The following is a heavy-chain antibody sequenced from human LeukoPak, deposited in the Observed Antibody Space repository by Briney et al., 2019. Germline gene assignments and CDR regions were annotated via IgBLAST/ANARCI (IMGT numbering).Heavy chain of an antibody. CDR1: GGTFSSYA. CDR2: IIPILGIA. J-gene: IGHJ4*02. CDR3: ARDSEITIFGVVSCPFDY. Sequence: GASVKVSCKASGGTFSSYAISWVRQAPGQGLEWMGRIIPILGIANYAQKFQGRVTITADKSTSTAYMELRSLRSDDTAVYYCARDSEITIFGVVSCPFDYWGQGTLVTVSS. V-gene: IGHV1-69*04. D-gene: IGHD3-3*01.